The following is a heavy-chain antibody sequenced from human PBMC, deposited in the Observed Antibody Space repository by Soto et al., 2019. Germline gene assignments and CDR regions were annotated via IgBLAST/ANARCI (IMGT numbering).Heavy chain of an antibody. J-gene: IGHJ6*02. V-gene: IGHV4-59*01. CDR2: IYYSGST. CDR3: ARGGSARHGMDV. CDR1: GGPISSYY. Sequence: PSETLSLTCSVSGGPISSYYWSWIRQPPGKGLEWIGYIYYSGSTNYNPSLKSRVTISVDTSKNQFSLKRSSVTAADTAVYYCARGGSARHGMDVWGQGTTVTVSS. D-gene: IGHD6-25*01.